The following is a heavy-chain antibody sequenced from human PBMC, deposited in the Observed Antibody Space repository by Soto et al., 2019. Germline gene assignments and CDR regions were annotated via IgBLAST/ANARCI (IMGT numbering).Heavy chain of an antibody. Sequence: SETLSLTCTVSGVSISGSRYYWGWIRQPPGRGLEWIGNIYYSGSTYYTPALKSRVTLSVDTSKNQFSLNLNSVAAADTAVYYCARGGIPPSGYGIAYAMDVWGQGTTVTVSS. CDR1: GVSISGSRYY. CDR2: IYYSGST. CDR3: ARGGIPPSGYGIAYAMDV. J-gene: IGHJ6*02. D-gene: IGHD1-26*01. V-gene: IGHV4-39*01.